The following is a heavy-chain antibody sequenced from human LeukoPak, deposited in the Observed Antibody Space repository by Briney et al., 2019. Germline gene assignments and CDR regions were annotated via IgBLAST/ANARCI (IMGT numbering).Heavy chain of an antibody. J-gene: IGHJ4*02. CDR2: INEDGSER. CDR1: GFIFSDYW. CDR3: ASRESSMTRSH. V-gene: IGHV3-7*01. D-gene: IGHD2/OR15-2a*01. Sequence: PGGSLRLSCVASGFIFSDYWMNWVRQVPGKGLEWVVNINEDGSERDYVDSVRGRFTISRDNAKNSLYLQMNSLRAEDTAVYYCASRESSMTRSHWGQGTLVTVSS.